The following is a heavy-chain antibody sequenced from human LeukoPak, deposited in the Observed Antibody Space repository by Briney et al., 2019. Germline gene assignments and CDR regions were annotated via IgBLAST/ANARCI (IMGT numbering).Heavy chain of an antibody. V-gene: IGHV4-39*01. CDR2: IYYSGST. CDR3: ARRILNYWYFDL. CDR1: GGSISSSSYY. J-gene: IGHJ2*01. Sequence: SETLSLTCTVSGGSISSSSYYWGWIRQPPGKGLEWIGSIYYSGSTYYNPSLKSRVTISVDTSKNQFSLKLSSVTAADTAVYYCARRILNYWYFDLWGRGTLVTVSS.